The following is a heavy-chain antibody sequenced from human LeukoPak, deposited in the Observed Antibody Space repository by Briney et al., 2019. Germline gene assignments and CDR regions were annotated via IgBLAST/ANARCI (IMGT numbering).Heavy chain of an antibody. CDR2: MHYRGST. J-gene: IGHJ4*02. CDR1: GDSISSGSYC. D-gene: IGHD5-18*01. V-gene: IGHV4-39*01. Sequence: SETLSLTCTVSGDSISSGSYCWGWIRQPPGKGLEWIGSMHYRGSTYYNPSLKSRVTIPIDTSKNQFSLKLSSVTAADTAVYYCARRGRLWPDFDYWGQGTLVTVSS. CDR3: ARRGRLWPDFDY.